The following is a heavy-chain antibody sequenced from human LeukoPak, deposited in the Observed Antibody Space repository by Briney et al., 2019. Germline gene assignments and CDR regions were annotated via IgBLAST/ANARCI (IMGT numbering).Heavy chain of an antibody. V-gene: IGHV3-23*01. CDR2: VRSNGGGT. J-gene: IGHJ5*02. D-gene: IGHD1-26*01. Sequence: PGGSLRLSCAASGFTFSSSAMSWVRQAPGKGLEWVSSVRSNGGGTYHADSVRGRFTVSRDNSKNTPYLQMNSLRDEDTAIYYCARVTVGATSRLDTWGQGTLVTVSS. CDR3: ARVTVGATSRLDT. CDR1: GFTFSSSA.